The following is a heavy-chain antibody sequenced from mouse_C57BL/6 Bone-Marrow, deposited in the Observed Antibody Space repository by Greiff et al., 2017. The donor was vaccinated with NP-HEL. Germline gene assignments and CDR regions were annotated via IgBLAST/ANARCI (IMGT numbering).Heavy chain of an antibody. CDR2: VYPGDGDT. V-gene: IGHV1-82*01. J-gene: IGHJ3*01. D-gene: IGHD2-3*01. CDR3: AKNYDGYPAWFAY. CDR1: CYAFSSSW. Sequence: VQLPQSGPSLVQPGASVKISFKASCYAFSSSWMNWVKQRPGKGLAWIGRVYPGDGDTNYNGKFKGKATLTADKSSSTAYMQLSSLTSEDSAVYFCAKNYDGYPAWFAYWGQGTLVTVSA.